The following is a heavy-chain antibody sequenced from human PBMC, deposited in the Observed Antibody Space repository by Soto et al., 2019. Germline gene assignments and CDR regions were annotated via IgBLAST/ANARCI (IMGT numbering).Heavy chain of an antibody. CDR1: GFTFSSYA. CDR2: ISGSGGST. V-gene: IGHV3-23*01. J-gene: IGHJ4*02. CDR3: AKDFPSLRYFDWLLPYFDY. Sequence: GGSLRLSCAASGFTFSSYAMSWVRQAPGKGLEWVSAISGSGGSTYYADSVKGRFTISRDNSKNTLYLQMNSLRAEDTAVYYCAKDFPSLRYFDWLLPYFDYWGQGTLVTVSS. D-gene: IGHD3-9*01.